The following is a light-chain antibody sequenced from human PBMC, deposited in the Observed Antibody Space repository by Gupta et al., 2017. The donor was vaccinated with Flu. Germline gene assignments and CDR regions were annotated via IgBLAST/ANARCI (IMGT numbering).Light chain of an antibody. CDR3: SSYTSISTFYV. CDR2: DVS. J-gene: IGLJ1*01. V-gene: IGLV2-14*03. CDR1: SSDVGRSDS. Sequence: QSALTQPASVSGSPGQSNTISCTGTSSDVGRSDSVSWYQQHPGKAPKLLIYDVSSRPSGVSSRFSGSKSGNTASLTISGLQAEDETEYYCSSYTSISTFYVFGTGTKVTVL.